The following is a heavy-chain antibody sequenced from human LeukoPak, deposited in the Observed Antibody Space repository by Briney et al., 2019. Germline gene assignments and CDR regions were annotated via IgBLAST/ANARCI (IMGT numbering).Heavy chain of an antibody. J-gene: IGHJ4*02. CDR3: ARGYCANGVCSSDYFDY. D-gene: IGHD2-8*01. Sequence: PSETLSLTCTVSGGSISSGGYYWNWIRQHPGKGLEWIGYIYNSGSTYYNPSLKSRSTISLDTSKNQISLKLCSVIAADTAVYYCARGYCANGVCSSDYFDYWGQGTLVTVSS. V-gene: IGHV4-31*03. CDR2: IYNSGST. CDR1: GGSISSGGYY.